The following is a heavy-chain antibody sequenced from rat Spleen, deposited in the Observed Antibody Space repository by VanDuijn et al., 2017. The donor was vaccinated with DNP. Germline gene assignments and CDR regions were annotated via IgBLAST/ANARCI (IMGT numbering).Heavy chain of an antibody. CDR3: EREGYYDVTYYPSYFDY. J-gene: IGHJ2*01. CDR1: GFNFNDYW. CDR2: INTNGNTI. Sequence: EVKLVESGGGLVQPGRSLKLSCAASGFNFNDYWMGWVRQAPGKGLEWIGEINTNGNTINYSPSLKNKFTLSRDNAQNTLFLEMRNLGSEDTAIYYWEREGYYDVTYYPSYFDYWGQGVMVTVSS. D-gene: IGHD1-12*02. V-gene: IGHV4-2*01.